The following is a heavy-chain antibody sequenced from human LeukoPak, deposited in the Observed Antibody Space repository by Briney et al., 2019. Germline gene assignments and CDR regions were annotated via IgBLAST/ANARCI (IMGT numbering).Heavy chain of an antibody. CDR1: GGSFSGYY. Sequence: PSETLSLTCAVYGGSFSGYYWSWIRQPPGKGPEWIGEINHSGRTSSNPSLKSRVTISVDTSKNQFSLTLSSVTAADTAIYYCARAYYDVLTGYYTPYFDYWGQGTLVTVSS. J-gene: IGHJ4*02. CDR2: INHSGRT. V-gene: IGHV4-34*01. D-gene: IGHD3-9*01. CDR3: ARAYYDVLTGYYTPYFDY.